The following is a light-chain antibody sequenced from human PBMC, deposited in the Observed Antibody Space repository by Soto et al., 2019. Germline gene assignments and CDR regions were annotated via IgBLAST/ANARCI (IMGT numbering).Light chain of an antibody. CDR1: SGSVSTSYY. V-gene: IGLV8-61*01. Sequence: QAVVTQEPSFSVSPGGTVTLTCGLSSGSVSTSYYPSWYQQTPGQPPRTLIYSTNSRSSGVPDRFSGSILGNKAALTITGAQADDESDYYCVLYMGGGIGVFGGGTKVTVL. J-gene: IGLJ3*02. CDR3: VLYMGGGIGV. CDR2: STN.